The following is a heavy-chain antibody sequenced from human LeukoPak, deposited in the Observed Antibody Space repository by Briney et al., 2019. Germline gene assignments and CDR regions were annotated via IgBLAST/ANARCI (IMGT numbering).Heavy chain of an antibody. Sequence: GGSLRLSCAASGFTFSTYRMNWVRQAPGKGLEWVSSISSSSSYIYYADSVKGRFTISRDNAKNSLYVQMNSLRAEDTAVYYCARGPDFWSGYFPYYLDYWGQGTLVTVSS. J-gene: IGHJ4*02. CDR3: ARGPDFWSGYFPYYLDY. V-gene: IGHV3-21*01. CDR2: ISSSSSYI. D-gene: IGHD3-3*01. CDR1: GFTFSTYR.